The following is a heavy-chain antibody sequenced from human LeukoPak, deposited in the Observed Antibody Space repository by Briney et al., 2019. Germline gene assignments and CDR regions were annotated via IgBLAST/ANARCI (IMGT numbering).Heavy chain of an antibody. CDR3: AKDRSSSSPDVFDI. CDR1: GGTFSSYA. J-gene: IGHJ3*02. D-gene: IGHD6-6*01. CDR2: IIPIFGTT. V-gene: IGHV1-69*05. Sequence: SVKVSCKASGGTFSSYAISWVRQAPGQGLEWMGSIIPIFGTTNYAQNFQGRVTITTDESTSTAYMELSSLRSEDTAVYYCAKDRSSSSPDVFDIWGQGTMVTVSS.